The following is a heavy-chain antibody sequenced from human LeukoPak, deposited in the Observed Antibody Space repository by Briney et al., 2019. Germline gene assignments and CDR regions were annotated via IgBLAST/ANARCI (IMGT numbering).Heavy chain of an antibody. D-gene: IGHD3-16*01. Sequence: SETLSLTCAVYGGSFSGYYWSWIRQPPGKGLEWIGEINHRGSTNYNPSLKSRVTISVDTSKNQFSLKLSSVTAADTAVYYCARLGRVNWFDPWGQGTLVTVSS. J-gene: IGHJ5*02. CDR2: INHRGST. CDR1: GGSFSGYY. CDR3: ARLGRVNWFDP. V-gene: IGHV4-34*01.